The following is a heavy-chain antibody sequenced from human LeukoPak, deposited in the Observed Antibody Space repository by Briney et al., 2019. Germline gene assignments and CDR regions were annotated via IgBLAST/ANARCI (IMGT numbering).Heavy chain of an antibody. D-gene: IGHD3-9*01. CDR2: IIPIFGTA. J-gene: IGHJ3*02. Sequence: SVKVSCKASGGTFSSYAISWVRQAPGQGLEWMGGIIPIFGTASDAQKFQGRVTITADESTSTAYMELSSLRSEDTAVYYCARERGDILTGFHAFDIWGQGTMVTVSS. CDR1: GGTFSSYA. V-gene: IGHV1-69*13. CDR3: ARERGDILTGFHAFDI.